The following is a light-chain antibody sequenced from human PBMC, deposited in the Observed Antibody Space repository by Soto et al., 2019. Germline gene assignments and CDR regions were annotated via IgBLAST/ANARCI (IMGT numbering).Light chain of an antibody. Sequence: RVMNQSPATLSGSPGEGGPLSWRASQSVSTHLAWYQQIPGQAPRLLIYGTSTRAAGIPARFSGRGSGTEFTFTISSLQSEDFAVYHCQQYHDWPITFGQGTRLEI. V-gene: IGKV3-15*01. CDR3: QQYHDWPIT. J-gene: IGKJ5*01. CDR2: GTS. CDR1: QSVSTH.